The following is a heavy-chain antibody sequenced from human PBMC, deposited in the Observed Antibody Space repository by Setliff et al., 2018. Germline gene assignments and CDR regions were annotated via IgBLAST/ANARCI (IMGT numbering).Heavy chain of an antibody. J-gene: IGHJ6*03. D-gene: IGHD5-18*01. CDR1: GDTFSSYG. CDR2: TIPTFGST. V-gene: IGHV1-69*05. CDR3: VREGVDTRSSTDYRYYMDV. Sequence: SVKVSCKASGDTFSSYGISWVRQAPGQGLEWMGGTIPTFGSTSYAQKFQGRVTIITDESTTTAYMELSSLGSEDTAVYYCVREGVDTRSSTDYRYYMDVWGKGTTVTVSS.